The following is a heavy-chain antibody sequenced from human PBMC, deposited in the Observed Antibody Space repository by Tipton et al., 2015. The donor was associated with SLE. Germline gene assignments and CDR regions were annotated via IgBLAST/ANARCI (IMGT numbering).Heavy chain of an antibody. J-gene: IGHJ4*02. Sequence: QVQLVQSGGGVVQPGGSLRLSCAASGFTFRTYGMHWVRQAPGKGLEWVAFIRADGSNKDYADSVKGRFTISRDNSKNTLYLQMNRLRVEDTAVYYCAGGTGAYFDDWGQGTLVTVSS. D-gene: IGHD3-16*01. CDR1: GFTFRTYG. CDR2: IRADGSNK. CDR3: AGGTGAYFDD. V-gene: IGHV3-30*02.